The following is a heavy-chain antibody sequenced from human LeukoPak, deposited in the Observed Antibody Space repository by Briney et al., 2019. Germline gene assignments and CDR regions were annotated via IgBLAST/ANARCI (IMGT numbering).Heavy chain of an antibody. CDR2: IYSGGST. Sequence: GGSLRLSCAASGFTVSSNFMSWVRQAPGKGLEWVSVIYSGGSTYYADSVKGRFTISRDNSKNTLYLQMNSLRVEDTAVYYCASPAHQWHWYYFDYWGQGTLVTVSP. CDR1: GFTVSSNF. V-gene: IGHV3-66*01. CDR3: ASPAHQWHWYYFDY. J-gene: IGHJ4*02. D-gene: IGHD6-19*01.